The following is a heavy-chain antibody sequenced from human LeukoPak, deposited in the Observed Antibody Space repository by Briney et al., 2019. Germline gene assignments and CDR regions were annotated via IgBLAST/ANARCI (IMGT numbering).Heavy chain of an antibody. CDR1: GFTFSSYA. J-gene: IGHJ3*02. Sequence: GGSLRLSCAASGFTFSSYAMSWVRQAPGKGLEWISYISSGGTTIYYADSVKGRFTISRDNAKDSLYLQMNSLRAEDTAVYYCARWGMKGLCSTSSDAFDIWGQGTMVTVSS. V-gene: IGHV3-48*04. CDR2: ISSGGTTI. D-gene: IGHD6-6*01. CDR3: ARWGMKGLCSTSSDAFDI.